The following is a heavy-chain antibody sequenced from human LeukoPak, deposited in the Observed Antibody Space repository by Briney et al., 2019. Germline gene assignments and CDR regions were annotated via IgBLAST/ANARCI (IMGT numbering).Heavy chain of an antibody. Sequence: GGSLRLSCGASGITVRNNYMSWVRQAPGKGLEWVSIIYSAGHTYYADSVKGRFTISRDNSKNTLYLLMNSLRAEDTAVYYCAKAKDIVVVPAGYDFEFWGQGTLVTVSS. D-gene: IGHD2-2*01. J-gene: IGHJ4*02. V-gene: IGHV3-66*01. CDR1: GITVRNNY. CDR2: IYSAGHT. CDR3: AKAKDIVVVPAGYDFEF.